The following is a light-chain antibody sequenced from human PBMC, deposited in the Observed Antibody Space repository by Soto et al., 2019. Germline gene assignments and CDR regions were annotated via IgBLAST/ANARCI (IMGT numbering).Light chain of an antibody. CDR2: DAS. V-gene: IGKV3-11*01. J-gene: IGKJ3*01. CDR3: LQRYNWPRFS. CDR1: QSLNNY. Sequence: EIVLTQSPATLSLSPGARATLSCRASQSLNNYLAWYQQKPGQAPRLLIYDASERATGVPARFSGSGSGTDFTLTISSLEPEDFAVYYCLQRYNWPRFSFGPGTKLDIK.